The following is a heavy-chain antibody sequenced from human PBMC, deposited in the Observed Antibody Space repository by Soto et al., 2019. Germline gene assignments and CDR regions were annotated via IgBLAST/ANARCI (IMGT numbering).Heavy chain of an antibody. CDR1: GGSIISHH. J-gene: IGHJ5*01. Sequence: SETLSLTCTVSGGSIISHHWSWIRQPPGKGLEYIGYIYYTGLTNYNPSVQGRVTISVDTPKNQFSLRLTSVSAADTAVYYCARGVRGGLGSYPDLDWFDSWGQGALVTVSS. CDR2: IYYTGLT. V-gene: IGHV4-59*11. CDR3: ARGVRGGLGSYPDLDWFDS. D-gene: IGHD3-10*01.